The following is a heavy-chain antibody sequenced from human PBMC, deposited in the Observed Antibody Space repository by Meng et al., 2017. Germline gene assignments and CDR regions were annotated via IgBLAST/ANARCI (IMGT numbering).Heavy chain of an antibody. CDR3: ARLYCSSTSCYEDY. CDR2: IYYSGST. J-gene: IGHJ4*02. V-gene: IGHV4-39*07. Sequence: GSLRLSCTVSGGSISSSSYYWGWIRQPPGKGLEWIGSIYYSGSTYYNPPLKSRVTISVDTSKNQFSLKLSSVTAADTAVYYCARLYCSSTSCYEDYWGQGTLVTVSS. D-gene: IGHD2-2*01. CDR1: GGSISSSSYY.